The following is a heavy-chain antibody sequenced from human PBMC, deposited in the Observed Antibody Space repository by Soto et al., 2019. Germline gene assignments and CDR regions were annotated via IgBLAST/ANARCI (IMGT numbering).Heavy chain of an antibody. V-gene: IGHV3-13*01. CDR1: GFTFSSYD. J-gene: IGHJ6*02. CDR2: IGTAGDT. CDR3: ARFEVRSGMDV. Sequence: HPGGSLRLSCAASGFTFSSYDMHWVRQATGKGLEWVSAIGTAGDTCYPGSVKGRFTISRENAKNSLYLQMNSLRAGDTAVYYCARFEVRSGMDVWGQGTTVTVSS. D-gene: IGHD3-9*01.